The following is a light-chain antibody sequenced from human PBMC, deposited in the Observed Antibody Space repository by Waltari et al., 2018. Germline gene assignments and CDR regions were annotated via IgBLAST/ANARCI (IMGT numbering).Light chain of an antibody. CDR2: GHN. J-gene: IGLJ1*01. V-gene: IGLV3-19*01. CDR3: CSRDTSGKQYV. Sequence: SSALTQDPAVSVALGQRVRITCQGDSLSPYYATWYQQKPGQAPVVVMYGHNKRPSGIPARFSGSSAGNTAVLTITGAQAEDDADYYCCSRDTSGKQYVFGPGTQVTV. CDR1: SLSPYY.